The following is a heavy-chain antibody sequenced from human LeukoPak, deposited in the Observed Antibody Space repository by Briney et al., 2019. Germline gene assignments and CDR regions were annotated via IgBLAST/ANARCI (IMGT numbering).Heavy chain of an antibody. CDR2: ISSSSSYI. Sequence: PGGSLRLSCAASGFTFSSYSMNWVRQAPGKGLEWVSSISSSSSYIYYADSVKGRFTISRDNAKNSLYLQMNSLRAEDTAVYFCARESKNRYAYFDYWGQGTLVTVSS. CDR1: GFTFSSYS. CDR3: ARESKNRYAYFDY. D-gene: IGHD1-14*01. V-gene: IGHV3-21*01. J-gene: IGHJ4*02.